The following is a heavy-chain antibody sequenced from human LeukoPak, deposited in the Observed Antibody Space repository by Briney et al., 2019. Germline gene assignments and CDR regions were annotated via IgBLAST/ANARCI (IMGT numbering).Heavy chain of an antibody. Sequence: PSETLSLTCTVSGGSMSSYYWSWIRQPPGKGLEWIGEINHSGSTNYNPSLKSRVTISVDTSKNQFSLKLSSVTAADTAVYYCARCFKGYCSSTSCYHYYYYMDVWGKGTTVTVSS. CDR3: ARCFKGYCSSTSCYHYYYYMDV. CDR2: INHSGST. V-gene: IGHV4-34*01. J-gene: IGHJ6*03. D-gene: IGHD2-2*01. CDR1: GGSMSSYY.